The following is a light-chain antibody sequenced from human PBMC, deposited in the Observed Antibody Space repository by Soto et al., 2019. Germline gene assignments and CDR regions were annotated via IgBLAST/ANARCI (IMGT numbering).Light chain of an antibody. CDR2: DNN. Sequence: QSVLTHPPSVSAAPGQTVTISCSGSSSNIGNNFVSWYQQLPGTAPKVLIYDNNKRPSGIPDRFSGSKSGTSATLGITGLQTGDEADYYCGTWDSSLSAVVFGGGTKLTVL. J-gene: IGLJ2*01. V-gene: IGLV1-51*01. CDR1: SSNIGNNF. CDR3: GTWDSSLSAVV.